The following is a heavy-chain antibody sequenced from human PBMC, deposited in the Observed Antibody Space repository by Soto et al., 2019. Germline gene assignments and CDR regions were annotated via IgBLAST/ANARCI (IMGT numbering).Heavy chain of an antibody. V-gene: IGHV3-53*04. CDR3: ARIGTGTTSGAFDI. CDR2: IYSGGST. CDR1: GFTVSSNY. J-gene: IGHJ3*02. Sequence: GGSLRLSCAASGFTVSSNYMSWVRQAPGKGLEWVSVIYSGGSTYYGDSVKGRFTISRHNSKNTLYLQMNSLRAEDTAVYYCARIGTGTTSGAFDIWGQGTMVTVSS. D-gene: IGHD1-7*01.